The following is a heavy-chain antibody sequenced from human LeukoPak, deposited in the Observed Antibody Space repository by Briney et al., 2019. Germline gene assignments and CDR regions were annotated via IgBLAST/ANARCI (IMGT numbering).Heavy chain of an antibody. CDR1: GFTFSSYG. V-gene: IGHV3-43*01. CDR2: ITWDGQNI. CDR3: SKGDDRYGFDY. D-gene: IGHD5-18*01. Sequence: GGSLRLSCAASGFTFSSYGMSWVRQAPGKALEWVSLITWDGQNIEYQDSVKGRFTISRDNSENSLYLQMKSLKTEDTALYFCSKGDDRYGFDYWGQGTLVTVSS. J-gene: IGHJ4*02.